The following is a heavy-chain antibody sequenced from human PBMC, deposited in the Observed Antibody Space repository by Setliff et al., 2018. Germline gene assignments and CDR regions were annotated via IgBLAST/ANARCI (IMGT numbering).Heavy chain of an antibody. Sequence: SETLSLTCAVSGVSVNSLTWWSWVRQAPGKGLEWIGFIYHDGNPQFNPSVNYNPSLKSRITMSIDKSKNQFSLNLRSVTAADTAVYYCTRGGERYHTANWGQGALVTVSS. CDR1: GVSVNSLTW. CDR2: IYHDGNP. D-gene: IGHD2-2*01. CDR3: TRGGERYHTAN. V-gene: IGHV4-28*03. J-gene: IGHJ4*02.